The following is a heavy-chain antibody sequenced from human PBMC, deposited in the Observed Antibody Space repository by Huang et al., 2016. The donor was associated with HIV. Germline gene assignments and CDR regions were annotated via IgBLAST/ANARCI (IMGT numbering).Heavy chain of an antibody. CDR2: IYYSGIT. V-gene: IGHV4-39*02. J-gene: IGHJ4*02. Sequence: QLQLQESGPGLVKPSETLSLPCTVSGGSIRSDNYSWGWIRQPPGQGLEWIGSIYYSGITYYNPSLKRRVTITVDTSKNHFSLRMRSGTAADTAVYYCARLPGSITMIRGVITDPYWGQGTLVTVSS. CDR3: ARLPGSITMIRGVITDPY. D-gene: IGHD3-10*01. CDR1: GGSIRSDNYS.